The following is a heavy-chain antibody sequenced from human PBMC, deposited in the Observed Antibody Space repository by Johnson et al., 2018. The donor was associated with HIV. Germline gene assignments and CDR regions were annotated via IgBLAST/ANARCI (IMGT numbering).Heavy chain of an antibody. D-gene: IGHD6-13*01. CDR2: LHRDGTT. CDR1: GFTFSSYW. J-gene: IGHJ3*02. CDR3: ARDHSSSWTPGDAFDI. Sequence: MQLVESGGGLVQPGGSLRLSCAASGFTFSSYWMGWVRQAPGKGLEWVSILHRDGTTYYADSVKGRFTISRDNSKNTLYLQMKRLRVEDTAVYYCARDHSSSWTPGDAFDIWGQGTMVTVSS. V-gene: IGHV3-66*01.